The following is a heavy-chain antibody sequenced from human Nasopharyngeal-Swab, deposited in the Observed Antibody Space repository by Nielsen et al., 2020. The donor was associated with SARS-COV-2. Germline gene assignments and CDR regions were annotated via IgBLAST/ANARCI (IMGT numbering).Heavy chain of an antibody. Sequence: GSLRLSCTVSGGSISSSSYYWSWIRQPPGKGLDWIGEINHSGSTNFNPSLKSRVTISIDTSKNQFSLTLNSVTAADTAIYYCARHYLGGGLAAGPFYYMDVWGKGTTVTVSS. J-gene: IGHJ6*03. CDR3: ARHYLGGGLAAGPFYYMDV. CDR2: INHSGST. V-gene: IGHV4-39*01. D-gene: IGHD6-13*01. CDR1: GGSISSSSYY.